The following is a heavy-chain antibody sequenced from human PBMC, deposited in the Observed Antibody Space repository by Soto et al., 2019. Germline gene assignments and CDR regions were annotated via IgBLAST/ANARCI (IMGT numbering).Heavy chain of an antibody. CDR3: ARDNYSNYTFYYYGMDV. CDR2: IKQDGSEK. CDR1: GFTFSSYW. J-gene: IGHJ6*02. V-gene: IGHV3-7*03. D-gene: IGHD4-4*01. Sequence: RLSCAASGFTFSSYWMSWVRQAPGKGLEWVANIKQDGSEKYYVDSVKGRFTISRDNAKNLLYLQMNSLRAEDTAVYYCARDNYSNYTFYYYGMDVWGQGTTVTVSS.